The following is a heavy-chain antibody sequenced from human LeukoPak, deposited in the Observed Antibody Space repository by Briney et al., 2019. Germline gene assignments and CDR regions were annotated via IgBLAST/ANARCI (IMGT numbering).Heavy chain of an antibody. CDR2: IYYSGST. CDR1: GGSISSFY. V-gene: IGHV4-59*08. CDR3: ARLLRSTFDF. J-gene: IGHJ4*02. Sequence: SQTLSLTCTVSGGSISSFYWSWIRQPPGKGLEWIGYIYYSGSTNYNPSLESRVTISVDTSKNQFSLKLSSVTAADTAVYYCARLLRSTFDFWGQGTLVTVSS. D-gene: IGHD5-12*01.